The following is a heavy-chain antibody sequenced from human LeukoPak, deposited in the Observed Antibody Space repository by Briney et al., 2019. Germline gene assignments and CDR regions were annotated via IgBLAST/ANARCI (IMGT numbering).Heavy chain of an antibody. D-gene: IGHD6-19*01. CDR2: IKQDGSEK. V-gene: IGHV3-7*04. CDR3: ARGIAVAVNDY. CDR1: EFTFSSYW. Sequence: GGSLRLSCAASEFTFSSYWMSWVRQAPGKGLEWVANIKQDGSEKYYVDSVKGRFTISRDNAKNSLYLQMNSLRAEDTAVYYCARGIAVAVNDYWGQGTLVTVSS. J-gene: IGHJ4*02.